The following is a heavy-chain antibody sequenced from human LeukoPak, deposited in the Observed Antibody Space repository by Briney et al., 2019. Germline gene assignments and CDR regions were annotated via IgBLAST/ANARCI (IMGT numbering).Heavy chain of an antibody. V-gene: IGHV4-59*01. Sequence: SETLSLTCTVSGGSISSYYWSWIRQPPGKGLEWIGYIYYSGSTNYNPSLKSRVTISVDTSKNQFSLKLSSVTAADTAVYYCARGAVTTEYFDYWGQGTLVTVSS. CDR3: ARGAVTTEYFDY. CDR1: GGSISSYY. D-gene: IGHD4-17*01. J-gene: IGHJ4*02. CDR2: IYYSGST.